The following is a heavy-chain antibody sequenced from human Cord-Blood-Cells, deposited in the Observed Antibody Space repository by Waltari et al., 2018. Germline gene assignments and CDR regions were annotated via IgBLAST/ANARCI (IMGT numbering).Heavy chain of an antibody. CDR1: GGSISSGGYY. CDR2: IYYRGRT. Sequence: QVQLQESGPGLVKPSQTLSLTCTVSGGSISSGGYYWSWIRQHPGKGLEWIGYIYYRGRTYYNPSLKSRVTIAVDTSKNQFSLKLSSVTAADTAVYYGARGEYDFWSGYYHDAFDIWGQGTMVTVSS. CDR3: ARGEYDFWSGYYHDAFDI. V-gene: IGHV4-31*03. D-gene: IGHD3-3*01. J-gene: IGHJ3*02.